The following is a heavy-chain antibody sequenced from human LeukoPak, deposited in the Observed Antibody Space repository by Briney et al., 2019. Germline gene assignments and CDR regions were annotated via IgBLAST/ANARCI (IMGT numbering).Heavy chain of an antibody. CDR3: ARGEQEMATMSIDY. CDR1: GFTFSSYA. J-gene: IGHJ4*02. V-gene: IGHV3-48*01. Sequence: HSGGSLRLSCAASGFTFSSYAMTWVRQAPGKGLEWVSYISSGGSTIYYADSVRGRFTVSRDNAKNSLYLEMNSLRAEDTAVYHCARGEQEMATMSIDYWGQGSLVTVSS. D-gene: IGHD5-24*01. CDR2: ISSGGSTI.